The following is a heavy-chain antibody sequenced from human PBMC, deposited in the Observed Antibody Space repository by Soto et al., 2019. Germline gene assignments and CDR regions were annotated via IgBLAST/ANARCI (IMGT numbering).Heavy chain of an antibody. CDR2: INAGNGNT. Sequence: QVQLVQSGAEEKKPGASVKVSCKASGYTFTSYAMHWVRQAPGQRLEWMGWINAGNGNTKYSQKFQGRVTITRDTSAMTAYMERSSLRSEDTAVYYCARSIVVVTALDYWGQGTLVTVSA. CDR3: ARSIVVVTALDY. V-gene: IGHV1-3*05. J-gene: IGHJ4*02. CDR1: GYTFTSYA. D-gene: IGHD2-21*02.